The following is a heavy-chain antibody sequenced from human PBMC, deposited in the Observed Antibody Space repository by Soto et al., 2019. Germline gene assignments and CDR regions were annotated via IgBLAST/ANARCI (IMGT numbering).Heavy chain of an antibody. D-gene: IGHD1-26*01. Sequence: SENLSLTRTVSAASISSSRYYWGWIRQPPGKGLEWIGSIYYSGRTYYNPSLKSRVTISVDTSKNQFSLKLSSVTAADTAVYYCARCIGYYYYGMDVWGQGTTVTVSS. J-gene: IGHJ6*02. CDR2: IYYSGRT. CDR1: AASISSSRYY. V-gene: IGHV4-39*01. CDR3: ARCIGYYYYGMDV.